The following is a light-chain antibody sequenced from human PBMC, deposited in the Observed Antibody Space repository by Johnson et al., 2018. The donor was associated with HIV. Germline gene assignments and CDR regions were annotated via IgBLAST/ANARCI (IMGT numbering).Light chain of an antibody. Sequence: HSVLTQPPSVSAAPGQKVTISCSGNGSNIGNNYVSWYQHLPGTAPKLFIYENNKRPSGIPDRFSGSKSGTSATLGITGLQTGDEADYYCGTWDSSLSAYVFGTGTKVTGL. J-gene: IGLJ1*01. CDR3: GTWDSSLSAYV. V-gene: IGLV1-51*02. CDR2: ENN. CDR1: GSNIGNNY.